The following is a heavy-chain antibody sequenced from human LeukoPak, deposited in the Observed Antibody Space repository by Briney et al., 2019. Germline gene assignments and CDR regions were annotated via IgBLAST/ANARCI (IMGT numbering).Heavy chain of an antibody. Sequence: GGSLRLSCAASGFTFSSYAMSWVRQAPGKGLEWVSAISGSGGSTYYADSVKGRFTISRDNSRNTLYLQMNSLRAEDTAVYYCARDYGGSSPFDYWGQGTLVTVSS. V-gene: IGHV3-23*01. CDR1: GFTFSSYA. CDR3: ARDYGGSSPFDY. D-gene: IGHD4-23*01. CDR2: ISGSGGST. J-gene: IGHJ4*02.